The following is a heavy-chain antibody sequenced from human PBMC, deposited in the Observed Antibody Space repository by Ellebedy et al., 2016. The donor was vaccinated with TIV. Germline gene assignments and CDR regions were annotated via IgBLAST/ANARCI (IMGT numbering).Heavy chain of an antibody. CDR1: GYTFTGFY. V-gene: IGHV1-18*04. J-gene: IGHJ4*02. CDR3: ARDNAKMRGIYPD. CDR2: ISAYNGNT. D-gene: IGHD2-21*01. Sequence: AASVKVSCKTSGYTFTGFYIHWVRQAPGQGLEWMGWISAYNGNTNYAQNLQGRVTMTTDTSTSTAYMDLRSLRSDDTAVYYCARDNAKMRGIYPDWGQGTLVTVSS.